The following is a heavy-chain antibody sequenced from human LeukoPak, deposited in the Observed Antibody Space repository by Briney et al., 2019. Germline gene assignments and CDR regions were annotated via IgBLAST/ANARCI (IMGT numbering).Heavy chain of an antibody. V-gene: IGHV3-30*02. J-gene: IGHJ4*02. CDR1: GFTFSSYG. CDR2: IRYDGSNK. Sequence: PGGSLRLSCAASGFTFSSYGMHWVRQAPGKGLEWVAFIRYDGSNKYYVDSVKGRFTISRDNSKNTLYLQMNSLRAEDTAVYYCAQGYCSGGSCYSFDYWGQGTLVTVSS. CDR3: AQGYCSGGSCYSFDY. D-gene: IGHD2-15*01.